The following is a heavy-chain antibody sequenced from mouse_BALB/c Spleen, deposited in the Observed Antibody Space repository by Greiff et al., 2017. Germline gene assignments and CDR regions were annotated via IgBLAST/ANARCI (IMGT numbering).Heavy chain of an antibody. CDR1: GFTFSSYY. V-gene: IGHV5-6-2*01. Sequence: EVQGVESGGGLVKLGGSLKLSCAASGFTFSSYYMSWVRQTPEKRLELVAAINSNGGSTYYPDTVKGRFTISRDNAKNTLYLQMSSLKSEDTALYYCARHDGYGFAYWGQGTLVTVSA. D-gene: IGHD1-2*01. J-gene: IGHJ3*01. CDR3: ARHDGYGFAY. CDR2: INSNGGST.